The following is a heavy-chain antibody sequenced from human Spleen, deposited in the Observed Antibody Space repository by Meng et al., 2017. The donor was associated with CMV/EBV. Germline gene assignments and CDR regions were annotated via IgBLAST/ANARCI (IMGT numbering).Heavy chain of an antibody. J-gene: IGHJ5*02. Sequence: ASVKVSCKSSGYTFTGYYIHWVRPAPGQGLEWMGWIHPNSGGTNYAQKFQGRFTMTRDTSISTSYMDLSGLTSDDTAVYYCARGAENCTTTNCYKTFDPWGQGTLVTVSS. D-gene: IGHD2-2*02. CDR3: ARGAENCTTTNCYKTFDP. CDR1: GYTFTGYY. CDR2: IHPNSGGT. V-gene: IGHV1-2*02.